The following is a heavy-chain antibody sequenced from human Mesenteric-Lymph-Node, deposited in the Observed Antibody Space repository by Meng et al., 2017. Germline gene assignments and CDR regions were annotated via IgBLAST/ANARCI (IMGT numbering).Heavy chain of an antibody. CDR3: TTLYGDSIS. V-gene: IGHV4-4*02. D-gene: IGHD4-17*01. J-gene: IGHJ4*02. Sequence: WGTGRVTPAGTVSRTCDVSGGSIRNDQWWSWVRQAPGKGLEWIGEIYHSGRTNYNPSVKSRVSMSVDKSQNHFSLRLSSVTAADTAVYYCTTLYGDSISWGQGTLVTVSS. CDR2: IYHSGRT. CDR1: GGSIRNDQW.